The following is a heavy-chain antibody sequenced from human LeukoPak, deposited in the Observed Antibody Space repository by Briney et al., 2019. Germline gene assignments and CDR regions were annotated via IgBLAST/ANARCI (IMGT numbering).Heavy chain of an antibody. Sequence: EASETLSLTCTVSGDSISTSSYYWSWIRQPPGKGLEWIGEINHSGSTNYNPSLESRVTISVDTSKNQFSLKLSSVTAADTAVYYCARGGLARYCSGGSCYTKGDYYYGMDVWGQGTTVTVSS. CDR3: ARGGLARYCSGGSCYTKGDYYYGMDV. CDR2: INHSGST. J-gene: IGHJ6*02. V-gene: IGHV4-39*07. D-gene: IGHD2-15*01. CDR1: GDSISTSSYY.